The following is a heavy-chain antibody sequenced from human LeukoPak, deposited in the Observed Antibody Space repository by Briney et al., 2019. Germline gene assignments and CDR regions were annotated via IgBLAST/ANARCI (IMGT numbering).Heavy chain of an antibody. Sequence: GGSLRLSCAASGFTFSSYSMNWVRQTPGKGLECVSTIGGGGDYTYYADSVKGRFTVSRDNSKNTLYLQMNSLRAEDTALYYCVKKRSYYDFWSGYCHYWGQGTLVTVSS. CDR3: VKKRSYYDFWSGYCHY. J-gene: IGHJ4*02. V-gene: IGHV3-23*01. CDR2: IGGGGDYT. D-gene: IGHD3-3*01. CDR1: GFTFSSYS.